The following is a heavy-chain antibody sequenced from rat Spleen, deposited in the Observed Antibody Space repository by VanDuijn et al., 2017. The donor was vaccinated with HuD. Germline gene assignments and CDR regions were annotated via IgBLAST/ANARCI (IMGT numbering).Heavy chain of an antibody. CDR1: GYSITSSYR. Sequence: EVQLQESGPGLVKPSQSLSLTCSVTGYSITSSYRWNWIRKFPGNKLEWMGYINSAGSTNYNPSLKSRISITRDTSKNQFFLQVNSVTTEETATYYCARERILRVYLDYYFDYWGQGVMVTVSS. CDR2: INSAGST. J-gene: IGHJ2*01. CDR3: ARERILRVYLDYYFDY. D-gene: IGHD1-9*01. V-gene: IGHV3-3*01.